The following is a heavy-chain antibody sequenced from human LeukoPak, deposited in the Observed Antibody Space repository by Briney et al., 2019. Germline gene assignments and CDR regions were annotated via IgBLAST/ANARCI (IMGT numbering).Heavy chain of an antibody. V-gene: IGHV4-59*01. CDR3: ARDSRRDDVFDI. J-gene: IGHJ3*02. CDR2: IYYSGST. Sequence: PSESLSITCTVSDGSISSNYWSWIRQPPGKGLEWIGYIYYSGSTNYNPSLKSRVTISVDTSKNQFSLRLSSVTAADTAVYYCARDSRRDDVFDIWGQGTMVTVSS. CDR1: DGSISSNY.